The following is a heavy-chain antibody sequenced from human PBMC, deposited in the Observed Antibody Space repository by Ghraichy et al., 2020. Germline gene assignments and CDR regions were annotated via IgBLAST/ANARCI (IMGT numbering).Heavy chain of an antibody. D-gene: IGHD1-14*01. CDR3: ARGTGIGFDF. J-gene: IGHJ4*02. CDR1: GFTVSSNY. V-gene: IGHV3-66*02. CDR2: IYSGGST. Sequence: ETLSLTCAASGFTVSSNYMSWVRQAPGKGLEWVSVIYSGGSTYYADSVKGRFTISRDNSKNTPYLQMNSLRAEDTAVYQCARGTGIGFDFWGQGTLVTVSS.